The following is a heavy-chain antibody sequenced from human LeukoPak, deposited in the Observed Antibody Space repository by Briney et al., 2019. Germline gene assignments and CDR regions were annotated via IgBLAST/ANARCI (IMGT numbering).Heavy chain of an antibody. V-gene: IGHV3-7*01. J-gene: IGHJ4*02. D-gene: IGHD3-10*01. Sequence: GGSLRLSCAASGFIFSDYWMNWAPQVPGKGLEWVANINEDGSREDYVDSVRGRFTISRDNARNSLYLHMNSLRAEDTALYYCATRESSMARSHWGQGTLVTVSS. CDR3: ATRESSMARSH. CDR2: INEDGSRE. CDR1: GFIFSDYW.